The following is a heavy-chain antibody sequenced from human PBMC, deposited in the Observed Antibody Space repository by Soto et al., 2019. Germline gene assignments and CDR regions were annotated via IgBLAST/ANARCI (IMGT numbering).Heavy chain of an antibody. CDR1: GYTLTELS. CDR3: ATIRGAPTRNWFDP. J-gene: IGHJ5*02. CDR2: FDPEDGET. Sequence: ASVKVSCKVSGYTLTELSMHWVRQAPGKGLEWMGGFDPEDGETIYAQKFQGRVTMTEDTSTDTAYMELSSLRSEDTAVYYCATIRGAPTRNWFDPWGQGTLVTSPQ. D-gene: IGHD3-10*01. V-gene: IGHV1-24*01.